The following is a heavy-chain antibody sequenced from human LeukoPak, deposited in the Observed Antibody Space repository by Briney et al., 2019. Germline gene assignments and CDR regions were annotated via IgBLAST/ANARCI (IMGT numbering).Heavy chain of an antibody. V-gene: IGHV3-23*01. CDR3: VRDIQTSSVEFDY. CDR1: GFIFSNYV. J-gene: IGHJ4*02. CDR2: ITGSGGHT. Sequence: GGSLRLSCAASGFIFSNYVMSWVRQAPGKGLEWGASITGSGGHTYYADSVKGRFTISRDNAKNTLYLQMNSLRAEDTAVYYCVRDIQTSSVEFDYWGQGTLVTVYS. D-gene: IGHD6-6*01.